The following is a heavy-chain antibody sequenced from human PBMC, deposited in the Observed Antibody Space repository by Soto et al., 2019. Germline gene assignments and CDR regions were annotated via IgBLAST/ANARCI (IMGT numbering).Heavy chain of an antibody. CDR1: GDSISNTAYY. Sequence: QVQLQESGPGLVKRSETLSLTCTVSGDSISNTAYYWGWIRQPPGKGLEWIGDIYHTGSTYYNPSLKSRVTISVDTSNNQFSLKLRSVTAADTAVYYCARRSRWYYYGTASYYNLWLDPWGQGTLVTVSS. J-gene: IGHJ5*02. V-gene: IGHV4-39*01. D-gene: IGHD3-10*01. CDR2: IYHTGST. CDR3: ARRSRWYYYGTASYYNLWLDP.